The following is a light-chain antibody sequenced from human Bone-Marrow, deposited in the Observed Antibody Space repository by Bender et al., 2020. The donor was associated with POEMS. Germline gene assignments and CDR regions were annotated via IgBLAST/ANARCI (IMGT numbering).Light chain of an antibody. Sequence: AARITCSGDALPKQYAYWYQQKPGQAPILVISKDSERPSGIPERFSGSSSGTTVTLTISGVQAEDEADYYCQSADSSGTYVFGGGTKVTVL. CDR1: ALPKQY. CDR2: KDS. J-gene: IGLJ1*01. CDR3: QSADSSGTYV. V-gene: IGLV3-25*03.